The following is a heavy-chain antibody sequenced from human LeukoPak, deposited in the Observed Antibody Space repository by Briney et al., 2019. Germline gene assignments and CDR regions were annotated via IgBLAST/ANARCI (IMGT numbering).Heavy chain of an antibody. CDR1: GYTFTGYY. CDR2: INPNSGGT. CDR3: ARDQSRIKMATIGDY. V-gene: IGHV1-2*06. J-gene: IGHJ4*02. Sequence: GASVKVSCKASGYTFTGYYMHWVRQAPRQGLEWMGRINPNSGGTNYAQKFQGRVTMTRDTSISTAYMELSRLRSDDTAVYYCARDQSRIKMATIGDYWGQGTLVTVSS. D-gene: IGHD5-24*01.